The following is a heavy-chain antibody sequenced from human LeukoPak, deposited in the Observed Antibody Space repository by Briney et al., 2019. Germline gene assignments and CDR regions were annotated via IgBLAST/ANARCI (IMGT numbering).Heavy chain of an antibody. J-gene: IGHJ4*02. CDR1: GYTFTSYY. V-gene: IGHV1-46*01. D-gene: IGHD2-21*01. Sequence: ASVKVSCKASGYTFTSYYMHWVRQAPGQGLEWMGIINPSGDSTSYAQNFQDRLTITRDTSASTVYMELSSLTSEDTALYYCARDDCGDTCYPGGYWGQGTLVTVSS. CDR3: ARDDCGDTCYPGGY. CDR2: INPSGDST.